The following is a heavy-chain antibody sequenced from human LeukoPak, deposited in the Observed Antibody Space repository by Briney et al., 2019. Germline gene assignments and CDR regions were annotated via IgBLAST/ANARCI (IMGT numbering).Heavy chain of an antibody. Sequence: SETLSLTHPVSCGSISSYYWSWIRQPPGKGLGWMGYIFYSGSTNYNPSLKSRVTISVDTSKNQFSLKLSSVTAADTVVYYCARHAREGLQPEPGLNYFDYWGQGTLVTVSS. CDR3: ARHAREGLQPEPGLNYFDY. J-gene: IGHJ4*02. CDR2: IFYSGST. CDR1: CGSISSYY. D-gene: IGHD1-14*01. V-gene: IGHV4-59*08.